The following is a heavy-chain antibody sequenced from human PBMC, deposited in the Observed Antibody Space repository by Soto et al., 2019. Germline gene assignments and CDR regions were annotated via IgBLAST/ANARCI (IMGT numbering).Heavy chain of an antibody. J-gene: IGHJ6*02. CDR1: GGSISSSSYY. CDR2: IYYSGST. V-gene: IGHV4-39*01. Sequence: QLQLQESGPGLVKPSETLSLTCTVSGGSISSSSYYWGWIRQPPGKGLEWIGSIYYSGSTYYNPSLKSRVTISVDTSKNQFSLKLSSVTAADTAVYYCAVGEGYCISTSCYSVYYYGMDVWGQGTTVTVSS. CDR3: AVGEGYCISTSCYSVYYYGMDV. D-gene: IGHD2-2*02.